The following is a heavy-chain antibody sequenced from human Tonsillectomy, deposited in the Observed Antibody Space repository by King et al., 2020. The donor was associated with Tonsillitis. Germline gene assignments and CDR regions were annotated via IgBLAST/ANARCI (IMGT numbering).Heavy chain of an antibody. J-gene: IGHJ4*02. V-gene: IGHV4-34*01. D-gene: IGHD1-26*01. CDR1: GGPFSDYY. Sequence: VQLQQWGAGLLKPSDTLSLTCAVYGGPFSDYYWSCIRQPPGKGLEGIGQINHSGNTNYNPSLKSRVTMSVDTSKNQVSVRLSSVTAADTAVYYCARVSGSYGGGFDSWGQGTLVTVSS. CDR2: INHSGNT. CDR3: ARVSGSYGGGFDS.